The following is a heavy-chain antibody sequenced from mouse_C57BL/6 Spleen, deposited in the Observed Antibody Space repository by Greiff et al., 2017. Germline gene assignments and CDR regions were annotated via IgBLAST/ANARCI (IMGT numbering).Heavy chain of an antibody. V-gene: IGHV1-69*01. CDR1: GYTFTSYW. CDR3: ARGDYYGSSYEFAY. CDR2: IDPSDSYT. Sequence: QVQLQQPGAELVMPGASVKLSCKASGYTFTSYWMHWVKQRPGQGLEWIGEIDPSDSYTNYNQKFKGKSTLTVDKSSSTAYIQLSSLTSEDSAVYYCARGDYYGSSYEFAYWGQGTLVTVSA. D-gene: IGHD1-1*01. J-gene: IGHJ3*01.